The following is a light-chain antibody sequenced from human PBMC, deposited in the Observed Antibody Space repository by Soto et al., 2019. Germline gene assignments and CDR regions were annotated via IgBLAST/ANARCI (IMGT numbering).Light chain of an antibody. CDR2: GAS. Sequence: IVLTQSPAALSLSPGERATLSCRASQSLXSRFGWYQHKPGQAPRFLXSGASNRATGIPARLSAWGSGTDFTLTISRVEPEDFVCDYWQQYFSSTITFGQGTRLEI. V-gene: IGKV3-11*01. CDR1: QSLXSR. J-gene: IGKJ5*01. CDR3: QQYFSSTIT.